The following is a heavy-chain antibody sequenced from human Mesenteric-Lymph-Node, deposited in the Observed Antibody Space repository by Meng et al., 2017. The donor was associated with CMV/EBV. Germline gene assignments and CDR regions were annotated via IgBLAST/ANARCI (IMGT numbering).Heavy chain of an antibody. Sequence: SETLSLTCTVSGGSVSSGIYYWTWIRQPPGKGLEWIGYIYYSGSTSYNPSLKSRVTISLDTSKNQFSLKLTSVTAADTAVYYCARGYCSGISCMGSDPHYNWFDPWGQGTLVTVSS. V-gene: IGHV4-61*01. CDR1: GGSVSSGIYY. J-gene: IGHJ5*02. CDR3: ARGYCSGISCMGSDPHYNWFDP. D-gene: IGHD2-15*01. CDR2: IYYSGST.